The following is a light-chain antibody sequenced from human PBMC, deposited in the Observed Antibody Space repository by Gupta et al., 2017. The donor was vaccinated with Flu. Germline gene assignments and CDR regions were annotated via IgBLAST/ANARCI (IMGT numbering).Light chain of an antibody. V-gene: IGLV1-44*01. J-gene: IGLJ3*02. CDR1: SSNIGSNI. Sequence: QSVLTQSPSASGTPGQRVTISCSGSSSNIGSNIVNWYQQLTGTAPKLLIYSNNERPSGVPDRFSGSKSGTSASLVISGLQSEDEADYYCAAWDDSLSGWVFGGGTKLTVL. CDR2: SNN. CDR3: AAWDDSLSGWV.